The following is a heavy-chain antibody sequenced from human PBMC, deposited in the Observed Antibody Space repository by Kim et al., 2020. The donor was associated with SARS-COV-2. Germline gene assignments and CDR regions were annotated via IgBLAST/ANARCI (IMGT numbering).Heavy chain of an antibody. J-gene: IGHJ4*02. V-gene: IGHV3-30*03. CDR2: ITYDGSNK. Sequence: GGSLRLSCAGSGFTFSSYGMHWVRQAPGKGLEWMAVITYDGSNKYYADSVKGRFTLSGDDSKNTVYLQMNSLRVEDTALYYCARARGGTSTWYGDYWGQGTLVTVSS. CDR3: ARARGGTSTWYGDY. D-gene: IGHD2-2*01. CDR1: GFTFSSYG.